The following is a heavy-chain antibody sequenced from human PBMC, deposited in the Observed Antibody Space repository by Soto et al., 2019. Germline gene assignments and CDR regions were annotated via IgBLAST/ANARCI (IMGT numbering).Heavy chain of an antibody. CDR1: GGTISSYY. V-gene: IGHV4-59*12. CDR3: ATGRISRGLDV. CDR2: IYSRGTT. Sequence: SETLSLTCSVSGGTISSYYWSWIRQPPGKGLEWIGYIYSRGTTSYNPSLKSRATILVDTSKNQFSLRLTSVTATDTAVYYCATGRISRGLDVWGQGTTVTVSS. J-gene: IGHJ6*02.